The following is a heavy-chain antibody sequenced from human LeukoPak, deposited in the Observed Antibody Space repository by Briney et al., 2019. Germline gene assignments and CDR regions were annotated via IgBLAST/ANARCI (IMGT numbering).Heavy chain of an antibody. Sequence: PSETLSLTCSVSGGSISTYYWSWIRQPPGKGLEWIGYNYNRGTTNYNPSLKSRVTISVDRSKNQFSLSLTSVTAADTAVCYCARERASAGPHFEHWGRGILVTVSS. J-gene: IGHJ4*02. CDR3: ARERASAGPHFEH. V-gene: IGHV4-59*01. D-gene: IGHD6-13*01. CDR1: GGSISTYY. CDR2: NYNRGTT.